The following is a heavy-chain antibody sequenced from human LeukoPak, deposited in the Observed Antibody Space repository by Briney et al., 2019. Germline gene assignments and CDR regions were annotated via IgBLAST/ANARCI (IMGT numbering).Heavy chain of an antibody. Sequence: GGSLGLSCAASGFTFRSHGMHCVRHAPGRGLEWGAVIWFDGSNKFYRDSVRGRFTISRDDSKNTLYLQMHSVGVEDTAVYYCTRDSGEYRSAWYFDLWGRGTLVTVSS. D-gene: IGHD6-19*01. CDR1: GFTFRSHG. CDR2: IWFDGSNK. CDR3: TRDSGEYRSAWYFDL. J-gene: IGHJ2*01. V-gene: IGHV3-33*01.